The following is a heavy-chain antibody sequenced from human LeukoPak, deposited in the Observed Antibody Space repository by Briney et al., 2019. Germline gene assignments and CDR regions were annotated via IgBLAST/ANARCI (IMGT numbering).Heavy chain of an antibody. CDR3: ASDIAARGDFDY. V-gene: IGHV1-2*02. Sequence: ASVKVSCKASGYTFTGYYMHWVRQAPGQGLEWMGWINPKSGGTNYAQKFQGRVTMTRDTSISTAYMELSRLRSDDTAVYHCASDIAARGDFDYWGQGTLVTVSS. CDR1: GYTFTGYY. J-gene: IGHJ4*02. CDR2: INPKSGGT. D-gene: IGHD6-6*01.